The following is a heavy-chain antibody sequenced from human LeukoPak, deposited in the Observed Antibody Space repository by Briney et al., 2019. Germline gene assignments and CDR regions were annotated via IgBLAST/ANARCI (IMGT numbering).Heavy chain of an antibody. CDR2: IIPIFGTA. D-gene: IGHD2-2*01. CDR3: ARGGGYCSSISCYAFDY. CDR1: GGTFSSYA. Sequence: GASVKVSCKASGGTFSSYAISWVRQAPGQGLEWMGGIIPIFGTANYAQKFQGRVTITADESTSTAYMELSSLRSEDTAVYFCARGGGYCSSISCYAFDYWGQGTLVTVSS. V-gene: IGHV1-69*13. J-gene: IGHJ4*02.